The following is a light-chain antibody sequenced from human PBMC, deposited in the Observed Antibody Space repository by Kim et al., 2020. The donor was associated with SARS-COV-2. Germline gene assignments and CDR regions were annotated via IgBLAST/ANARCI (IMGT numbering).Light chain of an antibody. J-gene: IGKJ3*01. CDR1: QDISNY. V-gene: IGKV1-33*01. Sequence: DIQMTQSPSSLSASVRDRVTITCQASQDISNYLNWYQQKPGKAPKLLIYEASTLETGVPSRFSGSGSGTDFTFTITSLQPEDIATYYCQQYDNPPFTFGPGTKVNIK. CDR2: EAS. CDR3: QQYDNPPFT.